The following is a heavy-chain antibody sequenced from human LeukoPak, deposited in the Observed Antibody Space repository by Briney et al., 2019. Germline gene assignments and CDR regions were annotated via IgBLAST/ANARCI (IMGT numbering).Heavy chain of an antibody. J-gene: IGHJ4*02. Sequence: RXXPGKGLEWVSSISSSASSTYYADSVKGRFTISRDNSKNTLYLQMNSLSADDTAVYYCASVRFWGQGTLVTVSS. CDR3: ASVRF. CDR2: ISSSASST. D-gene: IGHD3-10*01. V-gene: IGHV3-23*01.